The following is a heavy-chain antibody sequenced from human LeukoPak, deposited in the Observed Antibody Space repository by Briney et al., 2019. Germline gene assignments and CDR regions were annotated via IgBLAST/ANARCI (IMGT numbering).Heavy chain of an antibody. CDR3: ARVGYYGSGVGVYFDY. CDR1: GGSISSSSYY. D-gene: IGHD3-10*01. J-gene: IGHJ4*02. Sequence: SETLSLTCTVSGGSISSSSYYWGWIRQPPGKGLEWIGYIYYSGSTNYNPSLKSRVTISVDTSKNQFSLKLSSVTAADTAVYYCARVGYYGSGVGVYFDYWGQGTLVTVSS. CDR2: IYYSGST. V-gene: IGHV4-61*05.